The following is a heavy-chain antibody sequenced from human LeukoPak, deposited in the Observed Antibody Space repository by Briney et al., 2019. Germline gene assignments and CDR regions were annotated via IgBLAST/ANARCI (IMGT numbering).Heavy chain of an antibody. Sequence: ASVTVSCKASGYTFTGYYMHWVRQAPGQGLEWLGWMNPNSGNTGYAQKFQGRVTMTRNTPISTAYIELSSLRSEDTAVYYCARGSELDYWGQGTLVTVSS. J-gene: IGHJ4*02. D-gene: IGHD1-26*01. V-gene: IGHV1-8*02. CDR1: GYTFTGYY. CDR3: ARGSELDY. CDR2: MNPNSGNT.